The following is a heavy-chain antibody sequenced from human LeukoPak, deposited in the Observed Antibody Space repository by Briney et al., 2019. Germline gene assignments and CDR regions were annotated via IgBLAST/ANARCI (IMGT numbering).Heavy chain of an antibody. V-gene: IGHV3-33*01. D-gene: IGHD6-6*01. CDR3: ARDQFEYSSSSSSFGMDV. Sequence: GGSLRLSRAASGFTFSSYGMHWVRQAPGKGLEWVAVIWYDGSNKHYADSVKGRYTISRDNSKNTLYLQMNSLRAEDTAVYYCARDQFEYSSSSSSFGMDVWGQGTTVTVSS. J-gene: IGHJ6*02. CDR1: GFTFSSYG. CDR2: IWYDGSNK.